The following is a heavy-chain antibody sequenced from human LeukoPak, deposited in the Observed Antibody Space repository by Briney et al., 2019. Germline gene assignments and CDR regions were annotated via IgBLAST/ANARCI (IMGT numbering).Heavy chain of an antibody. D-gene: IGHD2-21*02. V-gene: IGHV3-74*01. CDR3: ARVAYCGGDCYPDYYYYYGMDV. J-gene: IGHJ6*02. Sequence: GGSLALSCAASGFTFSSYWMHWVRQAPGKGLVWVSRINSDGSSTNYADSVKGRFTISRDNAKNTLYLQMNSLRAEDTAVYYCARVAYCGGDCYPDYYYYYGMDVWGQGTTVTVSS. CDR1: GFTFSSYW. CDR2: INSDGSST.